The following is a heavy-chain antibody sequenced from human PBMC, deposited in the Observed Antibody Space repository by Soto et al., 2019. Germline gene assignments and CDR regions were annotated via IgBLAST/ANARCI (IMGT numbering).Heavy chain of an antibody. V-gene: IGHV3-15*07. Sequence: EVQLVESGGGLVKPGGSLRLSCAASGFTFSNAWMNWVRQAPGKGLEWVGRIKSKTDGGTTDYAAPVKGRFTISRDDSKNRLYLQMNSLKTDDTAVYYCTTQLYYYYGMDVWGQGTTVTVSS. CDR1: GFTFSNAW. CDR2: IKSKTDGGTT. CDR3: TTQLYYYYGMDV. J-gene: IGHJ6*02. D-gene: IGHD1-1*01.